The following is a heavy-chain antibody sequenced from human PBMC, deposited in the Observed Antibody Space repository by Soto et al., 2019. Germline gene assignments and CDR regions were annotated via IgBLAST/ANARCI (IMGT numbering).Heavy chain of an antibody. J-gene: IGHJ5*02. D-gene: IGHD2-2*01. CDR1: GFTVSSNY. Sequence: GGSLRLSCAASGFTVSSNYMSWVRQAPGKGLEWVSAISGSGGSTYYADSVKGRFTISRDNSKNTLYLQMNSLRAEDTAVYYCAKDSVVVVPAAMSNWFDPWGQGTLLTVSS. CDR2: ISGSGGST. V-gene: IGHV3-23*01. CDR3: AKDSVVVVPAAMSNWFDP.